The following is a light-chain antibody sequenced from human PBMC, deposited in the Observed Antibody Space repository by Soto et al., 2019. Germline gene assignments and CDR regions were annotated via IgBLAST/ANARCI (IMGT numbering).Light chain of an antibody. Sequence: QSALTQPPSASGSPGQSITISCTGTSSDVGAYNYVSWYQQHPGKAPRLMIYDVDNRPSGVSNRFSGSRSGNTASLTISGLHAEDEADYYCSSYTSNSTGVFGGGTKVTVL. CDR3: SSYTSNSTGV. CDR2: DVD. V-gene: IGLV2-14*01. CDR1: SSDVGAYNY. J-gene: IGLJ2*01.